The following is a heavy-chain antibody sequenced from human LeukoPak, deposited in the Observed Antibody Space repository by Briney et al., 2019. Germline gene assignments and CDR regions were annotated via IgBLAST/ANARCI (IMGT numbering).Heavy chain of an antibody. CDR1: GYTFTSYD. CDR2: MNPNSGNT. V-gene: IGHV1-8*01. CDR3: ARTYYDFWSGYSYYYYYGMDV. J-gene: IGHJ6*02. Sequence: ASVKVSCKASGYTFTSYDTNWVRQATGQGLEWMGWMNPNSGNTGYAQKFQGRVTMTRNTSISTAYMELSSLRSEDTAVYYCARTYYDFWSGYSYYYYYGMDVWGQGTTVTVSS. D-gene: IGHD3-3*01.